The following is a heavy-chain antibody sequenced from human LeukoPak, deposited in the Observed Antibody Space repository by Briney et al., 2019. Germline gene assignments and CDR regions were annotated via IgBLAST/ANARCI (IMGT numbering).Heavy chain of an antibody. CDR2: IIPIFGTA. CDR1: GGTFSSHA. D-gene: IGHD3-22*01. CDR3: AREDYYDSSGSRLYNWFDP. V-gene: IGHV1-69*05. Sequence: SVKVSCKASGGTFSSHAISWVRQAPGQGLEWMGRIIPIFGTANHAQKFQGRVTITTDESTSTAYMELSSLRSEDTAVYYCAREDYYDSSGSRLYNWFDPWGQGTLVTVSS. J-gene: IGHJ5*02.